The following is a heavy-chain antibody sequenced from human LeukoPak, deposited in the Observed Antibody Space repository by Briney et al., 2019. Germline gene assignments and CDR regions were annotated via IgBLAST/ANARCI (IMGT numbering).Heavy chain of an antibody. CDR1: GGSFSGYY. CDR2: INHSVTT. CDR3: AREACSSGTCDAFDI. D-gene: IGHD2-15*01. J-gene: IGHJ3*02. V-gene: IGHV4-34*01. Sequence: SETLSLTCAVYGGSFSGYYWSWIRQSPGKGLEWIGEINHSVTTNYNPSLKSRVTISVDTSKSQFSLKLSSVTAADTAVYYCAREACSSGTCDAFDIWGQGTMVTVSS.